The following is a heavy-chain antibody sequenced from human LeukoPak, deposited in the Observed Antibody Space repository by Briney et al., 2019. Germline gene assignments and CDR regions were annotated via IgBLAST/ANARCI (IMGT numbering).Heavy chain of an antibody. J-gene: IGHJ3*02. CDR3: ARAMIVVDTDAFDI. Sequence: SGPTLVNPTQTLTLTCTFSGFSLSTSGMCVSWIRQPPGKALEWLARIDWDDDKYYSTSLKTRLTISKDTSKNQVVLTMTNMDPVDTATYYCARAMIVVDTDAFDIWGQGTMVTVSS. D-gene: IGHD3-22*01. CDR1: GFSLSTSGMC. V-gene: IGHV2-70*11. CDR2: IDWDDDK.